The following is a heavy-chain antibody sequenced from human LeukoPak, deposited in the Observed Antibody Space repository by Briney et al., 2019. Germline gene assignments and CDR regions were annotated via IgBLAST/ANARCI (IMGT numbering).Heavy chain of an antibody. V-gene: IGHV4-4*07. CDR3: AREADGYCSRTSCSYDAFGI. J-gene: IGHJ3*02. CDR2: IYTIGGT. Sequence: WETLSHTCSVSGGSISSYYWSWIRQPAGKGLEWIGRIYTIGGTNYNPSLTSRATISIDTSNNQSSLQLKSVPAADRALYYCAREADGYCSRTSCSYDAFGIWGQRTMVTVSS. D-gene: IGHD2-2*01. CDR1: GGSISSYY.